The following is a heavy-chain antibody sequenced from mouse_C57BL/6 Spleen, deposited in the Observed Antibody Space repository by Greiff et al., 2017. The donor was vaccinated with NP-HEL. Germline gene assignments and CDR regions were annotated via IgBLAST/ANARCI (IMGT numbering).Heavy chain of an antibody. CDR1: GYTFTSYW. CDR3: ARRGIYYGSSYGGYAMDY. J-gene: IGHJ4*01. Sequence: QVQLQQPGAELVRPGSSVKLSCKASGYTFTSYWMDWVKQRPGQGLEWIGNIYPSDSETHYNQKFKDKATLTVDKSSSTAYMQLSSLTSEDSAVYYCARRGIYYGSSYGGYAMDYWGQGTSVTVSS. D-gene: IGHD1-1*01. CDR2: IYPSDSET. V-gene: IGHV1-61*01.